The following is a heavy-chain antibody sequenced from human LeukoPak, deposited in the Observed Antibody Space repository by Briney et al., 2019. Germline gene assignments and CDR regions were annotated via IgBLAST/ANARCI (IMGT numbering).Heavy chain of an antibody. CDR3: AKDQYSSSDGMDV. D-gene: IGHD6-6*01. J-gene: IGHJ6*02. CDR2: ISYDGSNK. Sequence: AGGSLGLSCAASGFTFSSYGMHWVRQAPGKGLEWVAVISYDGSNKYYADSVKGRFTISRDNSKNTLYLQMNSLRAEDTAVYYCAKDQYSSSDGMDVWGQGTTVTVSS. CDR1: GFTFSSYG. V-gene: IGHV3-30*18.